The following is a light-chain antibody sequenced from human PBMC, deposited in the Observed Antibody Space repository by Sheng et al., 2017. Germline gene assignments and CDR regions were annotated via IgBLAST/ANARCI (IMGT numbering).Light chain of an antibody. CDR2: RNN. CDR3: AAWDDSLTAGV. Sequence: QSVLTQPPSASGTPGQRVTISCSGSSSNIGSNYVYWYRQLPGTAPKLLIYRNNQRPSGVPDRFSGSKSGTSASLAISGLRSEDEADYYCAAWDDSLTAGVFGGGTKLTVL. J-gene: IGLJ3*02. CDR1: SSNIGSNY. V-gene: IGLV1-47*01.